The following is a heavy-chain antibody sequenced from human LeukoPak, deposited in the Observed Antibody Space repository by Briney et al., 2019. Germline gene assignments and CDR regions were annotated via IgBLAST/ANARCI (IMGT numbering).Heavy chain of an antibody. J-gene: IGHJ4*02. Sequence: SVKVSCKASGGSFSSYVITWVRQAPGQGLEWMGRIIPVLGVSNFAQKFEGRVTITADKSTNTAHMELRRLESGDTAVYYCTRDIFPYSGSYGAYDYWGQGTLVTVSS. CDR1: GGSFSSYV. CDR3: TRDIFPYSGSYGAYDY. V-gene: IGHV1-69*04. D-gene: IGHD1-26*01. CDR2: IIPVLGVS.